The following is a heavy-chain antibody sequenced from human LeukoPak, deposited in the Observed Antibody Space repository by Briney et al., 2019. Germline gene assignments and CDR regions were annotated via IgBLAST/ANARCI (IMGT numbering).Heavy chain of an antibody. V-gene: IGHV1-69*05. D-gene: IGHD3-22*01. CDR1: GGTLSSYA. CDR2: IIPIFGTA. CDR3: ARSDTDDCYDSSGYQTPQH. Sequence: GASVKVSCKASGGTLSSYAISWVRQAPGQGLEWMGGIIPIFGTANYAQKFQGRVTITTDESTSTAYMELSSLRSEDTAVYYCARSDTDDCYDSSGYQTPQHWGQGTLVTVSS. J-gene: IGHJ1*01.